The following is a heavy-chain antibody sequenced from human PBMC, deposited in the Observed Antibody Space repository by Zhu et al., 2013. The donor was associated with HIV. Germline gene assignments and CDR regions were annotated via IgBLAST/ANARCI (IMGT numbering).Heavy chain of an antibody. CDR2: IIPIFGTA. V-gene: IGHV1-69*01. CDR3: ARGMGYCSSTSCYVPYYYYYGMDV. D-gene: IGHD2-2*01. Sequence: QVQLVQSGAEVKKPGSSVKVSCKASGGTFSSYAISWVRQAPGQGLEWMGGIIPIFGTANYAQKFQGRVTITADESTSTAYMELSSLRSEDTAVYYCARGMGYCSSTSCYVPYYYYYGMDVWGQGTTVTVSS. CDR1: GGTFSSYA. J-gene: IGHJ6*02.